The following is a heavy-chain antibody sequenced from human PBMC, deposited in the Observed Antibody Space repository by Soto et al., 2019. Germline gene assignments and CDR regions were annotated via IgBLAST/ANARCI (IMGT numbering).Heavy chain of an antibody. J-gene: IGHJ6*03. CDR3: ARDMGYNEAARPGSDSYYYMDV. D-gene: IGHD6-6*01. CDR2: INPSGGST. V-gene: IGHV1-46*03. CDR1: RYTFTSYY. Sequence: GASVKVSCKASRYTFTSYYLHWVRHAPGQGREWMGIINPSGGSTSYAQKFQGRVTMTRDTSTSTVYMELSSLRSEDTAVYYCARDMGYNEAARPGSDSYYYMDVWGKGTTVTVS.